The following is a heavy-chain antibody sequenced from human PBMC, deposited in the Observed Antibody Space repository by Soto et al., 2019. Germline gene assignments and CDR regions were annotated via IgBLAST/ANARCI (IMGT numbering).Heavy chain of an antibody. CDR1: GFTFSSYS. CDR3: ARGVAVYYYYYGMDV. CDR2: ISSSSSYI. V-gene: IGHV3-21*01. Sequence: PGGSLRLSCAASGFTFSSYSMNWVRQAPGKGLEWVSSISSSSSYIYYADSVKGRFTISRDNAKNSRYLQMNSLRAEDTAVYYCARGVAVYYYYYGMDVWGQGTTVTVSS. D-gene: IGHD6-19*01. J-gene: IGHJ6*02.